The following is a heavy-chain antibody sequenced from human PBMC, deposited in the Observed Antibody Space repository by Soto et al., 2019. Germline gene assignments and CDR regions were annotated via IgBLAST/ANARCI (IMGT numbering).Heavy chain of an antibody. CDR1: GYSFTSYW. V-gene: IGHV5-51*01. CDR2: IYPGDSDT. Sequence: GESLKISCKGSGYSFTSYWIGWVRQMPGKGLEWMGIIYPGDSDTRYSPSLQGQVTISADKSISTAYLQWSSLKASDTAMYYCARQNQAAGHYYYGMDVWGQGTTVTVYS. J-gene: IGHJ6*02. CDR3: ARQNQAAGHYYYGMDV. D-gene: IGHD6-13*01.